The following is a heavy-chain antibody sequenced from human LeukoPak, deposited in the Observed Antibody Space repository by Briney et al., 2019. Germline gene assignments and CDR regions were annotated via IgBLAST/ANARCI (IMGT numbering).Heavy chain of an antibody. CDR3: ARTCGSPSKNWFDP. Sequence: SETLSLTCTVSGGSISSSSYYWGWIRQPPGKGLEWIGSIYYSGSTYYNPSLKSRVTISVDTSKNQFSLKLGSVTAADTAVYYCARTCGSPSKNWFDPWGQGTLVTVSS. J-gene: IGHJ5*02. CDR1: GGSISSSSYY. CDR2: IYYSGST. V-gene: IGHV4-39*01. D-gene: IGHD1-26*01.